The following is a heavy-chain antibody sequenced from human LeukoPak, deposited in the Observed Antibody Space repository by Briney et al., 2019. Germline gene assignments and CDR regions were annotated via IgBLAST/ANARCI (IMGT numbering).Heavy chain of an antibody. D-gene: IGHD5-18*01. J-gene: IGHJ4*02. CDR2: ISWNSGSI. CDR1: GFTFDDYA. CDR3: AQSGGSQLWSFFDY. Sequence: GGSLRLSCAASGFTFDDYAMHWVRQAPGKGLEWVSGISWNSGSIGYADSVKGRFTIPRDNAKNSLYLQMNSLRAEDTALYYCAQSGGSQLWSFFDYWGQGTLVTVSS. V-gene: IGHV3-9*01.